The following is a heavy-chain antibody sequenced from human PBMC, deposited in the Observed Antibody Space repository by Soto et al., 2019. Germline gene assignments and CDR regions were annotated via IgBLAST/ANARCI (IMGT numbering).Heavy chain of an antibody. Sequence: SETLSLTCSVSGYSITAGGYYWSWIRQHPGKGLEWIGSFYSSGSIIYNPSLKSRVSISGDTSSNQFSMTLTSVTAADTALYYCARMYSSGSGWFHPWGQGTLVTVSS. V-gene: IGHV4-31*03. J-gene: IGHJ5*02. CDR2: FYSSGSI. CDR3: ARMYSSGSGWFHP. CDR1: GYSITAGGYY. D-gene: IGHD3-22*01.